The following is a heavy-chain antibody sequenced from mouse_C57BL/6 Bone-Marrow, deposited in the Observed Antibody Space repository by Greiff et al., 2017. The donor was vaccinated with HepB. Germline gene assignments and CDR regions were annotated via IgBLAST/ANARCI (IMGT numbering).Heavy chain of an antibody. J-gene: IGHJ3*01. CDR2: IYPGDGST. CDR1: GYTFTSYD. CDR3: AREVYDGYYGSAY. V-gene: IGHV1-85*01. Sequence: QVQLKESGPELVKPGASVKLSCKASGYTFTSYDINWVKQRPGQGLEWIGWIYPGDGSTKYNEKFKGKSTLTVDTSYSTAYMELHSLTSEDSAVYFCAREVYDGYYGSAYWGQGTLVTVSA. D-gene: IGHD2-3*01.